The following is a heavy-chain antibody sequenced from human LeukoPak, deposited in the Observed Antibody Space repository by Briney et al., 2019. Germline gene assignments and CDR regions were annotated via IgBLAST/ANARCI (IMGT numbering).Heavy chain of an antibody. CDR1: GFTFSSYA. CDR3: AKSYDFWSGSRVDY. D-gene: IGHD3-3*01. Sequence: GGSLRLSCAASGFTFSSYAMSWVRQAPGKGLEWVSAISGSGGTTYYADSVKGRFTISRDNSKNTLYLQMNSPRAEDTAVYYWAKSYDFWSGSRVDYWGQGTLVTVSS. CDR2: ISGSGGTT. J-gene: IGHJ4*02. V-gene: IGHV3-23*01.